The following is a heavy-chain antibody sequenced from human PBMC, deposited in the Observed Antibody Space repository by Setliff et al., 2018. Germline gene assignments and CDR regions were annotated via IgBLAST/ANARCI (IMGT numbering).Heavy chain of an antibody. J-gene: IGHJ6*03. CDR2: IYYSGST. V-gene: IGHV4-39*01. D-gene: IGHD3-22*01. CDR1: GGSISNYY. Sequence: SETLSLTCTVSGGSISNYYWGLIRQPPGKGLEWVATIYYSGSTYSNPSLKSRLIISVDTSKNQFSLKLSFVTAADTAVYYCARTGTTYYYSCMDVWGKGTTVTVSS. CDR3: ARTGTTYYYSCMDV.